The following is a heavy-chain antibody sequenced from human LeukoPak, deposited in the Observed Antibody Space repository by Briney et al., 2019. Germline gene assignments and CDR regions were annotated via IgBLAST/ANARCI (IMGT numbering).Heavy chain of an antibody. CDR1: GFIFSDYA. CDR3: AKNTGGLIAAAGH. V-gene: IGHV3-23*01. J-gene: IGHJ4*02. Sequence: GGPLRLSCAASGFIFSDYAMSWVRQAPGKGLEWVSVISGGGGSTDYADSVKGRFTISRDNSKNTLFLQMNSLRAEDTAVYYCAKNTGGLIAAAGHWGQGTLVTVSS. D-gene: IGHD6-13*01. CDR2: ISGGGGST.